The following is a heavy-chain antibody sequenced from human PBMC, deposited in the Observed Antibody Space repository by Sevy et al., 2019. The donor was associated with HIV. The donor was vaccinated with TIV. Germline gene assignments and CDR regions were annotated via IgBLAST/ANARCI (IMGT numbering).Heavy chain of an antibody. CDR1: GFTFSSYG. CDR2: ISYDGSNK. V-gene: IGHV3-30*18. D-gene: IGHD6-6*01. CDR3: AKWYSSSGGWFDP. Sequence: GGSLRLSCAASGFTFSSYGMHWVRQAPGKGLEWVAVISYDGSNKYYADSVKGRFTISRDNSKNTLYLQMNSLRAEDTAVYYCAKWYSSSGGWFDPWGQGTLVTVSS. J-gene: IGHJ5*02.